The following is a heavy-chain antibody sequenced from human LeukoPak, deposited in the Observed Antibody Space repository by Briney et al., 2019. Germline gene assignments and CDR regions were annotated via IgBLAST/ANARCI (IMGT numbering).Heavy chain of an antibody. CDR1: GFTFSSYE. J-gene: IGHJ4*02. CDR2: ISGSGDTT. Sequence: GGSLRLSCAASGFTFSSYEMNWVRQAPGKGLEWVSGISGSGDTTYYVDSVKGRFTISRDQSKNTLYLQMNSLRVEDTAIYYCAKDPRYTSSWYWDAWGQGALVTVSS. V-gene: IGHV3-23*01. CDR3: AKDPRYTSSWYWDA. D-gene: IGHD6-13*01.